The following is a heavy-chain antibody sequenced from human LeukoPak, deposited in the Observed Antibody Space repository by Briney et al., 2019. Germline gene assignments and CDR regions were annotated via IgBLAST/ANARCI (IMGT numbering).Heavy chain of an antibody. V-gene: IGHV4-59*08. J-gene: IGHJ4*02. D-gene: IGHD5-18*01. Sequence: SDTLSLTCTVSGGSISSYYWSWIRQPPGKGLEWIGYIYYSGSTNYNPSLKSRVTISVDTSKNQFSLKLSPVTAADTAVYYCARLHDGYRYGADYWGQGTLVTAS. CDR1: GGSISSYY. CDR2: IYYSGST. CDR3: ARLHDGYRYGADY.